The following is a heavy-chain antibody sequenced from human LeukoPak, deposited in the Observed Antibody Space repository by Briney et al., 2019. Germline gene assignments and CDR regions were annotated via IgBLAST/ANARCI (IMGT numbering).Heavy chain of an antibody. J-gene: IGHJ4*02. CDR3: ARGSSGYPRYFDY. V-gene: IGHV1-69*05. CDR1: GGTFSSYA. Sequence: SVKVSCKASGGTFSSYAISWVRQAPGQGLEWMGGIIPIFGTANYAQKFQGRVTITRDTSASTAYMEMSSLRSEDTAVYYCARGSSGYPRYFDYWGQGTLVTVSS. CDR2: IIPIFGTA. D-gene: IGHD3-22*01.